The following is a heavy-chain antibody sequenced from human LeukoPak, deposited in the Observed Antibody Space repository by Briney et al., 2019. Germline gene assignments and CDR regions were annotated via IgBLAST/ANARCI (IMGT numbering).Heavy chain of an antibody. CDR2: ISGSGGST. Sequence: GGSLRLSCAASGFTFSSYAMSWVGQAPGKGLEWVAAISGSGGSTYYADSVKGRFTISRDNSKTTLYLQMNSLRAEDTAVYYCAKGPVLRFLEWFGYMDVWGKGTTVTVSS. CDR3: AKGPVLRFLEWFGYMDV. V-gene: IGHV3-23*01. J-gene: IGHJ6*03. D-gene: IGHD3-3*01. CDR1: GFTFSSYA.